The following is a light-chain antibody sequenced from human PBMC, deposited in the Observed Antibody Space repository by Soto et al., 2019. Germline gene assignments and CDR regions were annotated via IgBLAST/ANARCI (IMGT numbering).Light chain of an antibody. J-gene: IGKJ1*01. Sequence: EIVMTQSPATLSVSPGERATLSCRASQSVSSNLAWYQQKPGQAPRLLIYGASTMATGIPARFSGNGSGTEFTFTISSLQSEDFAVYYCQQYNNWPRTFGQGTKV. CDR1: QSVSSN. V-gene: IGKV3-15*01. CDR2: GAS. CDR3: QQYNNWPRT.